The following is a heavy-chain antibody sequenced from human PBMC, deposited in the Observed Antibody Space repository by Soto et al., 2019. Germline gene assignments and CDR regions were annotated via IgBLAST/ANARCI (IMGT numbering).Heavy chain of an antibody. D-gene: IGHD5-12*01. J-gene: IGHJ4*02. Sequence: QVQLQESGPGLVKPSQTLSLTCTVSGGSISSGDYCWGWIRQPPGKGLEWIGYIYDSGSAYYSPSLESRVTISVDTSKNQFSLKLRFVTVADTATYFCAREREGLGLIDYWGQGSLVTVSS. CDR3: AREREGLGLIDY. V-gene: IGHV4-30-4*01. CDR2: IYDSGSA. CDR1: GGSISSGDYC.